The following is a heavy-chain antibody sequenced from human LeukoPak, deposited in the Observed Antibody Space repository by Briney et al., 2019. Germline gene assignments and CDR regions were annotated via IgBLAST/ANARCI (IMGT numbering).Heavy chain of an antibody. CDR3: AKDTAYSSGWPYYFDY. CDR2: ISWNSGSI. V-gene: IGHV3-9*01. J-gene: IGHJ4*02. CDR1: GFTLDDYA. Sequence: GGSLRLSCAASGFTLDDYAMHWVRQAPGKGLEWVSGISWNSGSIGYADSVKGRFTISRDNAKNSLYLQMNSLRAEDTALYYCAKDTAYSSGWPYYFDYWGQGTLVTVSS. D-gene: IGHD6-19*01.